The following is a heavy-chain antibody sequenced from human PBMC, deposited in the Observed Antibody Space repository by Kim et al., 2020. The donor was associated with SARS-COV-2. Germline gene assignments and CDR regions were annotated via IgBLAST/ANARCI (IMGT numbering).Heavy chain of an antibody. J-gene: IGHJ6*02. D-gene: IGHD2-2*01. CDR3: ARFCSTSCFLNYGMDV. Sequence: KFQGRVTITADESTSTAYMELSSLRSEDTAVYYCARFCSTSCFLNYGMDVWGQGTTVTVSS. V-gene: IGHV1-69*01.